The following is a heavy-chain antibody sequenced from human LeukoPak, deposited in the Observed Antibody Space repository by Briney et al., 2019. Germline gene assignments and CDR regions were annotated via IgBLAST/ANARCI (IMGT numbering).Heavy chain of an antibody. V-gene: IGHV3-23*01. CDR3: AKDPFPRYCSSTSCQLSFDY. CDR2: ISGSGGST. J-gene: IGHJ4*02. CDR1: GFTFSSYA. Sequence: GGSLRLSCAASGFTFSSYAMSWVRQAPGKGLEWVSAISGSGGSTYYADSVKGRFAISRDNSKNTLYLQMNSLRAEDTAVYYCAKDPFPRYCSSTSCQLSFDYWGQGTLVTVSS. D-gene: IGHD2-2*01.